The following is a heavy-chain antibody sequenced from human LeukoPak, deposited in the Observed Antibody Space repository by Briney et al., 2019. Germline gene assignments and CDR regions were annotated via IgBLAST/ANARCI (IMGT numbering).Heavy chain of an antibody. D-gene: IGHD2-15*01. Sequence: GGSLRLSCAASGFTFSSYWMHWVRQAPGKGLVCVSRINSDGSSTSYADSVKGRFTISRDNAKNTLYLQMNSLRAEDTAVYYCAREYGETAADDYWGQGTLVTVSS. J-gene: IGHJ4*02. CDR2: INSDGSST. CDR3: AREYGETAADDY. V-gene: IGHV3-74*01. CDR1: GFTFSSYW.